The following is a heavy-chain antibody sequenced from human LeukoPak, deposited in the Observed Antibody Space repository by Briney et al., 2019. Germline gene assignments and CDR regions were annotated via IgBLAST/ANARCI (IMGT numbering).Heavy chain of an antibody. CDR2: INPNSGGT. V-gene: IGHV1-2*02. J-gene: IGHJ4*02. CDR1: GYTFIAYY. Sequence: ASVKVSCKASGYTFIAYYMHWIRQAPGQGFQWMGWINPNSGGTNFAQKFQGRVTMTSDTSISTAYMELSGLRSDDTAVYYCARRGGPYFDYWGQGTLVTVSS. CDR3: ARRGGPYFDY. D-gene: IGHD3-16*01.